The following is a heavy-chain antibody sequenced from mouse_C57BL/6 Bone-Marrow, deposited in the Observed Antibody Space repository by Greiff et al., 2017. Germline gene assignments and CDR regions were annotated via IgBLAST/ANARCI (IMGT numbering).Heavy chain of an antibody. Sequence: VQLQQPGAELVRPGSSVKLSCKASGYTFTSYWMDWVKQRPGQGLEWIGNIYPSDSETHYNQKFKDKATLTVDKSSSTAYMQLSSLTSEDSAVYYCARNRLLRDYAMDYWGQGTSVTVSS. D-gene: IGHD1-1*01. CDR2: IYPSDSET. CDR3: ARNRLLRDYAMDY. J-gene: IGHJ4*01. CDR1: GYTFTSYW. V-gene: IGHV1-61*01.